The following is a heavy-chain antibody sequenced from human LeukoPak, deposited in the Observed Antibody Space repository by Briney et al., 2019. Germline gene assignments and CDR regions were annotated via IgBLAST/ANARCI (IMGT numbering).Heavy chain of an antibody. CDR3: AGGPITMIVSGDYAFDI. CDR1: GGSISSYY. CDR2: IYYSGST. D-gene: IGHD3-22*01. Sequence: SETLSLTCTVSGGSISSYYWSWIRQPPGKGLEWIGYIYYSGSTNYNPSLKSRVTISVDTSKNQFSLKLNSMTAADTAVYYCAGGPITMIVSGDYAFDIWGQGTMVTVSS. V-gene: IGHV4-59*01. J-gene: IGHJ3*02.